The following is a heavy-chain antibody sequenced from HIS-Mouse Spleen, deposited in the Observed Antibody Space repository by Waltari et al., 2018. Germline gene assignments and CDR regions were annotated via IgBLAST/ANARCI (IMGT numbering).Heavy chain of an antibody. CDR3: ARHPEIAAAVGAFDI. Sequence: QVQLVQSGAEVKKPGSSVKVSCKASGGTFRSYAISWVRQAPGQGLEWMGTTIPILGIANYAQKFQCRVTITADKSTSTAYMELSSLRSEDTAVYYCARHPEIAAAVGAFDIWGQGTMVTVSS. CDR2: TIPILGIA. D-gene: IGHD6-13*01. CDR1: GGTFRSYA. J-gene: IGHJ3*02. V-gene: IGHV1-69*04.